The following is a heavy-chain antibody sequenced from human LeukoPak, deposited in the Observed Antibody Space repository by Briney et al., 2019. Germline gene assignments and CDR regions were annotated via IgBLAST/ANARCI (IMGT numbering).Heavy chain of an antibody. CDR3: AAGPWELDF. V-gene: IGHV4-4*09. J-gene: IGHJ4*02. CDR1: GVSINTYY. D-gene: IGHD1-26*01. Sequence: KPSATLSLTCTVSGVSINTYYASWIRQAPGKGLEFIGFIYNGGNTNYNPSLKSRATISVDTSNNQFSLRLTSVTAADTAMYYCAAGPWELDFWGQGTLVTVSS. CDR2: IYNGGNT.